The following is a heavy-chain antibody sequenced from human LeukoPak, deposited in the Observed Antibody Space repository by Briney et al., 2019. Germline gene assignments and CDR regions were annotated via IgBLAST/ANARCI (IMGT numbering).Heavy chain of an antibody. Sequence: GGSLRLSCAASGFTFSSYEMNWVRQAPGKGLEWVSYISSSGSTIYYADSVKGRFTISRDNAKNSLYLQMNSLRAEDTAVYYCARNSRQQLVGGYFDYWGQGTLVTVSS. J-gene: IGHJ4*02. CDR1: GFTFSSYE. D-gene: IGHD6-13*01. CDR3: ARNSRQQLVGGYFDY. V-gene: IGHV3-48*03. CDR2: ISSSGSTI.